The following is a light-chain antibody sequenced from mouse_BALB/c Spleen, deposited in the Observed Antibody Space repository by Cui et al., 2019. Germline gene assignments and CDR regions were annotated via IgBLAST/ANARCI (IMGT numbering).Light chain of an antibody. Sequence: DIQMTQSPASLSASVGETVTITCRASENIYSYLARYQQKQGKSPQLLVYNAKTLAEGVPSRFSGSGSGTQFSLKINSLQPEDFGSYYCQHHYGTPLTFGAGTKLELK. CDR1: ENIYSY. J-gene: IGKJ5*01. CDR3: QHHYGTPLT. V-gene: IGKV12-44*01. CDR2: NAK.